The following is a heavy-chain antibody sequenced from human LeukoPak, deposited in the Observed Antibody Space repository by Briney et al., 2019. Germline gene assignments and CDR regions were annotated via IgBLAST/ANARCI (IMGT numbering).Heavy chain of an antibody. V-gene: IGHV1-18*01. CDR3: ARGTNYYYGSGKDYGMDV. D-gene: IGHD3-10*01. Sequence: ASVKVSCKASGYTFTSYGISWVRQAPGQGLEWMGWISAYNGNTNYAQKLQGRVTMTTDTSTSTAYMELRSLRSDDTAVYYCARGTNYYYGSGKDYGMDVWGQGTTVTASS. CDR1: GYTFTSYG. CDR2: ISAYNGNT. J-gene: IGHJ6*02.